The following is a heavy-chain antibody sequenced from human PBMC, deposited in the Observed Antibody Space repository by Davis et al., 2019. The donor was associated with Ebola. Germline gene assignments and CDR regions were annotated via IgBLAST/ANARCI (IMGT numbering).Heavy chain of an antibody. CDR2: IYYSGST. CDR1: ASSLSSYY. CDR3: AREDSVVSRGMDV. V-gene: IGHV4-59*12. J-gene: IGHJ6*02. Sequence: MPGGSLRLSCTVSASSLSSYYWSWIRQPPGKGLEWIGYIYYSGSTNYNPSLKSRVTISVDTSKNQFSRKLSSVTAADTAVYYCAREDSVVSRGMDVWGQGTTVTVSS. D-gene: IGHD2-2*01.